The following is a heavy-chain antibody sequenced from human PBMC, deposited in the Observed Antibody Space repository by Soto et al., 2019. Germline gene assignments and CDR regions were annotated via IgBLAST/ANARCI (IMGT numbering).Heavy chain of an antibody. V-gene: IGHV4-59*08. CDR3: ARQTIDYYGSGSYDY. D-gene: IGHD3-10*01. Sequence: PSETLSLTCTVSGGSISSYYWSWIRQPPGKGLEWIGYIYYSGSTNYNPSLKSRVTISVDTSKNQFSLKLSSVTAADTAVYYCARQTIDYYGSGSYDYWGQGTLVTVSS. J-gene: IGHJ4*02. CDR1: GGSISSYY. CDR2: IYYSGST.